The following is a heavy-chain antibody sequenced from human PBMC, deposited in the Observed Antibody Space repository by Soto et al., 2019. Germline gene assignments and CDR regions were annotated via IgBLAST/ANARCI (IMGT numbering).Heavy chain of an antibody. CDR2: IKSKTDGGTP. J-gene: IGHJ4*02. CDR3: ARDGGTGDDFWDY. CDR1: GFTFTTAW. D-gene: IGHD3-3*01. Sequence: GGSLILSCAASGFTFTTAWINWVRQAPGKGLEWVGRIKSKTDGGTPDFAAPVRGRFAISRDDSKSMVYLQMNSLSPEDTAVYYCARDGGTGDDFWDYWGQGTLVTVSS. V-gene: IGHV3-15*07.